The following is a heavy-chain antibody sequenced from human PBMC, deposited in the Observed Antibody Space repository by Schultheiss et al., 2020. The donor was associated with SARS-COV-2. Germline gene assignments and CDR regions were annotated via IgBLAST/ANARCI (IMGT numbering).Heavy chain of an antibody. J-gene: IGHJ5*02. CDR1: GGSFGGAY. D-gene: IGHD1-26*01. CDR3: ARGPVSEVGNYWFDP. Sequence: GSLRLSCSVSGGSFGGAYWSWIRLAPGKGLEWIGYVFFFGTRYNPSFSGRVTISKDTSKREISLTMTSVTAADTAVYFCARGPVSEVGNYWFDPWGPGTQVTVSS. V-gene: IGHV4-59*01. CDR2: VFFFGT.